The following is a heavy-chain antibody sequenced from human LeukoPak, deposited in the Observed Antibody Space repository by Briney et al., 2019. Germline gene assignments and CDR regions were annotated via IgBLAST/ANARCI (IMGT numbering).Heavy chain of an antibody. Sequence: GGSLRLSCAASGFTFSSYSMNWVRQAPGKGLEWVSYISSSSSTIYYADSVKGRFTIPRDNAKNSLYLQMNSLRAEDTAVYYCARVPTTIYPYFDYWGQGTLVTVSS. CDR1: GFTFSSYS. V-gene: IGHV3-48*01. CDR2: ISSSSSTI. CDR3: ARVPTTIYPYFDY. D-gene: IGHD4-17*01. J-gene: IGHJ4*02.